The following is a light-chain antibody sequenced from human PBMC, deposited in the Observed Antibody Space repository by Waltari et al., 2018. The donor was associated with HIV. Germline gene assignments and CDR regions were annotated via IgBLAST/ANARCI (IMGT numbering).Light chain of an antibody. CDR3: QSSDIRLHGLWV. CDR2: ANS. CDR1: KSNIGAGHD. V-gene: IGLV1-40*01. J-gene: IGLJ3*02. Sequence: QSLLTQPPSVSATPGQRITIPCTGTKSNIGAGHDVHWSRQRPGTAPKLLIFANSKRPSGVPDRISGSKSTASASLAITGLQAEDEGYYYCQSSDIRLHGLWVFGGGTKVTVL.